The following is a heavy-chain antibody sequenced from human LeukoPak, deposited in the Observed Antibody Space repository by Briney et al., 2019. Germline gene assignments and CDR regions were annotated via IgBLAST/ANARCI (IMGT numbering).Heavy chain of an antibody. V-gene: IGHV1-69*13. Sequence: ASVKVSCKASGGTFSSYAISWVRQAPGQGLEWMGGIIPIFGTANYAQKFQGRVTITADESASTAYMELSSLRSEDTAVYYCARDQLEGTLFDPWDQGTLVTVSS. J-gene: IGHJ5*02. CDR3: ARDQLEGTLFDP. CDR1: GGTFSSYA. D-gene: IGHD6-6*01. CDR2: IIPIFGTA.